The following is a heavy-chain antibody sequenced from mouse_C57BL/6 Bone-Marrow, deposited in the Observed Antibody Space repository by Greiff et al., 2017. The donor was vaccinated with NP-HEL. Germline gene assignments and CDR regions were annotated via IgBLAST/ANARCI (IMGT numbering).Heavy chain of an antibody. CDR1: GYTFTSYW. V-gene: IGHV1-52*01. D-gene: IGHD3-2*02. CDR3: ARGGRQLRLRSYAMDY. J-gene: IGHJ4*01. Sequence: VQLQQPGAELVRPGSSVKLSCKASGYTFTSYWMHWVKQRPIQGLEWIGNIDPSDSETHYNQKFKDKATLTVDKSSSTAYMQLSSLTSEDSAVYYCARGGRQLRLRSYAMDYWGQGTSVTVSS. CDR2: IDPSDSET.